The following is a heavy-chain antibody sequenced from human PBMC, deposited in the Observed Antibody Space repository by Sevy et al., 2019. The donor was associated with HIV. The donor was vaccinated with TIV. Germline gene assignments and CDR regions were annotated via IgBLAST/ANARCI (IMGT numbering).Heavy chain of an antibody. D-gene: IGHD3-22*01. CDR2: ISSSGSSI. CDR1: GFTFSSYD. Sequence: QLGGSLRLSCTASGFTFSSYDMNWVRQAPGKGLEWVSKISSSGSSIYYADSVKGRFTISRDNAKNSLNLQMNSLRAEDTALYYCVRNGGAYDTGFDPWGQGTLVTVSS. V-gene: IGHV3-48*03. CDR3: VRNGGAYDTGFDP. J-gene: IGHJ5*02.